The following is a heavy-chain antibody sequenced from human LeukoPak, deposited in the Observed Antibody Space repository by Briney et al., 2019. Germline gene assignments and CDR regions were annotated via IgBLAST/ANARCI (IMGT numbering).Heavy chain of an antibody. CDR2: ISSSSNYI. J-gene: IGHJ4*02. CDR1: GFTFNSYT. V-gene: IGHV3-21*01. D-gene: IGHD5-12*01. CDR3: AKSLYSGYDWEYFDY. Sequence: GGSLRLSCAASGFTFNSYTMNWVRQAPGKGLEWVSSISSSSNYIYYADSVKGRLTISRDDAKNPLYLQMNSLRAEDTAVYYCAKSLYSGYDWEYFDYWGQGTLVTVSS.